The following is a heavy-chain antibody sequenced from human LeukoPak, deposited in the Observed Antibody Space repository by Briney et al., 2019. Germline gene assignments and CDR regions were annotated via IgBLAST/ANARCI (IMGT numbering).Heavy chain of an antibody. CDR3: ARDRSY. J-gene: IGHJ4*02. CDR1: GFTFSGYT. V-gene: IGHV3-21*01. CDR2: ISSSSDYI. Sequence: GGSLRLSCAASGFTFSGYTMKWVRQAPGKGLEWVSSISSSSDYIYYADSVKGRFSISRDNAKNSLYLQMNSLRAEVTAVYYCARDRSYWGQGTLVTVSS.